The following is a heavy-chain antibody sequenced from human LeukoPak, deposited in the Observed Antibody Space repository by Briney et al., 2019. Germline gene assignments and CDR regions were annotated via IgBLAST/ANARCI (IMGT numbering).Heavy chain of an antibody. CDR2: INHSGST. V-gene: IGHV4-34*01. D-gene: IGHD1-1*01. Sequence: SETLSLTCAVYGGSFSGYYWSWIRQPPGKGLEWIGEINHSGSTNYNPSLKSRVTISVDTSKNQFSLKLSSVTTADTAVYYCARGGGGTPYDYRGQGTLVTVSS. CDR3: ARGGGGTPYDY. J-gene: IGHJ4*02. CDR1: GGSFSGYY.